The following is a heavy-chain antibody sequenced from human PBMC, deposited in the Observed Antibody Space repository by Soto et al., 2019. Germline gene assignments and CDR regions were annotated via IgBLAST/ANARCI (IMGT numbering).Heavy chain of an antibody. D-gene: IGHD4-17*01. V-gene: IGHV4-38-2*01. CDR1: GSSVSGDFY. CDR2: VYPSGNT. Sequence: SETLSLTCAVSGSSVSGDFYWAWIRQPPGKGLEWIGSVYPSGNTYYLPSLRGRISLSIDTSKNQISLTLTSVTAADTALFFCGAYGESHNWFGLWGRGTLVTVSS. CDR3: GAYGESHNWFGL. J-gene: IGHJ5*02.